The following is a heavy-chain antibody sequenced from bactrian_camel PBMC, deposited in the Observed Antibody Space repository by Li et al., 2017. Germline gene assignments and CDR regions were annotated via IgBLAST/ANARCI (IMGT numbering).Heavy chain of an antibody. V-gene: IGHV3-3*01. CDR2: ICSGGGSP. J-gene: IGHJ4*01. D-gene: IGHD2*01. CDR1: GGVYRSYC. CDR3: AAVRRGGCYLVPEAYSY. Sequence: HVQLVESGGESVQGAGPLRLSCVNSGGVYRSYCMGWFRQAPGKERTGVARICSGGGSPMYADSVKGRLTISLDAAKRTVYLDMNRLTPEDTGTYFCAAVRRGGCYLVPEAYSYWGQGTQVTVS.